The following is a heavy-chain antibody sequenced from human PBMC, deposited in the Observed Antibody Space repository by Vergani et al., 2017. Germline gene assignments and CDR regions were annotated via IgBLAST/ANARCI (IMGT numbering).Heavy chain of an antibody. V-gene: IGHV4-59*01. J-gene: IGHJ4*02. Sequence: QVQLQESGPGLVKPSETLSLTCTVSGGSISSYYWSWIRQPPGKGLEWIGYTYYSGSTNYNPSLKSRVTISVDTSKNQFSLKLSSVTAADTAVYYCAREGIAAAGIDYWGQGTLVTVSS. CDR1: GGSISSYY. CDR3: AREGIAAAGIDY. D-gene: IGHD6-13*01. CDR2: TYYSGST.